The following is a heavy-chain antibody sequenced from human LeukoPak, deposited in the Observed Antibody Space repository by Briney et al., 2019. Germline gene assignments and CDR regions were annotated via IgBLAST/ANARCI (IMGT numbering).Heavy chain of an antibody. CDR2: ISSSSSYI. CDR3: ARDRIAVAVHDAFDI. Sequence: GGSLRLSCEVSGFPFTLYNMNWVRQAPGKGLEWVSSISSSSSYIYYADPVKGRFTISRDNAKNSLYLQMNSLRAEDTAVYYCARDRIAVAVHDAFDIWGQGTMVTVSS. J-gene: IGHJ3*02. CDR1: GFPFTLYN. D-gene: IGHD6-19*01. V-gene: IGHV3-21*01.